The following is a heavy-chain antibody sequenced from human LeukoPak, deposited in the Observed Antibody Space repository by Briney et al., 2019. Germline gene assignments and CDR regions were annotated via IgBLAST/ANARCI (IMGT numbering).Heavy chain of an antibody. J-gene: IGHJ5*02. CDR3: ARWGNEYCNGGSCLDP. CDR1: GYNFNSYW. Sequence: GEPLKISCQASGYNFNSYWITWVRQMPGKGLEWMGRINPSDSYSVYSPSFQGHVTISADKSISTAYMQWSSLRASDTAIYFCARWGNEYCNGGSCLDPWGQGTLVTVSS. D-gene: IGHD2-15*01. V-gene: IGHV5-10-1*01. CDR2: INPSDSYS.